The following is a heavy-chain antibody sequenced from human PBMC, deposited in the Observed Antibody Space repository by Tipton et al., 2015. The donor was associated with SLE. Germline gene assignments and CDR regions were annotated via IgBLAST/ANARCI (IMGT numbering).Heavy chain of an antibody. CDR3: ASVAYSGSSPGY. CDR1: GGSISSYY. D-gene: IGHD1-26*01. Sequence: TLSLTCTVSGGSISSYYWSWIRQPAGKGLEWIGRIYTSGSTNYNPSLKSRVTISVDTSKNQFSLKLSSVTAADTAVYYCASVAYSGSSPGYWGQGTLVTVSS. J-gene: IGHJ4*02. CDR2: IYTSGST. V-gene: IGHV4-4*07.